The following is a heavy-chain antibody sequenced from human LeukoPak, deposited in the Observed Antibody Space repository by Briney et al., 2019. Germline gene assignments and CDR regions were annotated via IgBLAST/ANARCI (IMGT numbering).Heavy chain of an antibody. J-gene: IGHJ4*02. CDR3: ARDSRITMVRGVTPPGY. Sequence: GSLRLSCAASGFTFSSYAMHWVRQAPGKGQEWVAVISYDGSNKYYADSVKGRFTISRDNSKNTLYLQMNSLRAEDTAVYYCARDSRITMVRGVTPPGYWGQGTLVTVSS. CDR1: GFTFSSYA. V-gene: IGHV3-30-3*01. CDR2: ISYDGSNK. D-gene: IGHD3-10*01.